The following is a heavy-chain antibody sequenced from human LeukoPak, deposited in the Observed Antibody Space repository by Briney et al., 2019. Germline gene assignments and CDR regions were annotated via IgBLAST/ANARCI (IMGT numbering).Heavy chain of an antibody. V-gene: IGHV3-30-3*01. CDR1: GFIFSSYA. CDR2: ISYDGGNK. D-gene: IGHD7-27*01. Sequence: PWGSLRLSCAASGFIFSSYAMHWVRQAPGKGLEWVAVISYDGGNKYYTDSVKGRFTISRDNSKNTLSLQMNSLRPEDTAVYYCARDNGDHYFDYWGQGTLVTVSS. J-gene: IGHJ4*02. CDR3: ARDNGDHYFDY.